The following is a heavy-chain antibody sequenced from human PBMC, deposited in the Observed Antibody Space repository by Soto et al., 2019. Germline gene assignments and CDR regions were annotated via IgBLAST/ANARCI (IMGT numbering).Heavy chain of an antibody. D-gene: IGHD3-22*01. J-gene: IGHJ4*02. CDR3: ARDIIHDSSGAFDY. CDR2: IWFDGNNK. Sequence: LRLSCAASGFTFSAHGMHWVRQAPGKGLEWVAVIWFDGNNKYYADSVKGRFTISRDNSKNTVNLQMNSLRAEDTAVYYCARDIIHDSSGAFDYWGQGTQVTVSS. CDR1: GFTFSAHG. V-gene: IGHV3-33*01.